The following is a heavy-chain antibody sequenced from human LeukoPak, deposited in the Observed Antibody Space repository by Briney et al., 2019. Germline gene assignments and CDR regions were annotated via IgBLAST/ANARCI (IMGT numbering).Heavy chain of an antibody. CDR3: ARFDTAMAHSDY. CDR1: GGTFSSYA. V-gene: IGHV1-18*01. CDR2: ISAYNGNT. J-gene: IGHJ4*02. Sequence: ASVKVSCKASGGTFSSYAISWVRQAPGQGLEWMGWISAYNGNTNYAQKLQGRVTMTTDTSTSTAYMELRSLRSDDTAVYYCARFDTAMAHSDYWGQGTLVTVSS. D-gene: IGHD5-18*01.